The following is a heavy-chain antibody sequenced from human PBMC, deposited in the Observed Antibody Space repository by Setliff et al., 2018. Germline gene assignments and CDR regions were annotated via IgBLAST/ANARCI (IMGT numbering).Heavy chain of an antibody. D-gene: IGHD3-22*01. V-gene: IGHV4-39*07. CDR3: TRVQHKSYYDRSGYYYGKVFDI. Sequence: SETLSLTCVVSGGSIRSSSYYWGWLRQPPGKGLEWIGSVYYSGSTYYNPSLSSRVTISIDASKNQFSLKLKSMTAADTAVYYCTRVQHKSYYDRSGYYYGKVFDIWGQGTMVTVSS. CDR2: VYYSGST. J-gene: IGHJ3*02. CDR1: GGSIRSSSYY.